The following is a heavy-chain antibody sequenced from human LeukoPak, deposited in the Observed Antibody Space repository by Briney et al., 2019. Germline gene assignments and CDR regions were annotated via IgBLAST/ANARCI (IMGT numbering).Heavy chain of an antibody. V-gene: IGHV3-30*18. CDR3: AKEGSRTTVTTAHKSEYYYYYYGMDV. CDR2: ISNDGSNK. CDR1: GFTFSSHV. J-gene: IGHJ6*02. Sequence: GRSLRLSCAASGFTFSSHVMHWVRQAPGKGLEWVAVISNDGSNKYYADSVKGRFTISRDNSKNTLYLQMNSLRAEDTAVYYCAKEGSRTTVTTAHKSEYYYYYYGMDVWGQGTMVTVSS. D-gene: IGHD4-17*01.